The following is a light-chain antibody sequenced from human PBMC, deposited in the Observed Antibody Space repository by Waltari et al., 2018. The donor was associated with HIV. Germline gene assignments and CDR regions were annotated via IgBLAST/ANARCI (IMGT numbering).Light chain of an antibody. CDR1: SSDVGGSTY. CDR2: DVT. CDR3: SSYTSSSTLVV. J-gene: IGLJ2*01. Sequence: QSALTQPASVSGSPGQSITIPCTGTSSDVGGSTYVSWYQHHPGNAPKLMIYDVTSRPSGFSNRFSGSKSGNTASLTISGLQAEDEADYYCSSYTSSSTLVVFGGGTKLTVL. V-gene: IGLV2-14*03.